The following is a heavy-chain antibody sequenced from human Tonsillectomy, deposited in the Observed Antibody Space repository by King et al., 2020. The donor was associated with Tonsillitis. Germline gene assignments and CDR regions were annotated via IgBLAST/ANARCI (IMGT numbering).Heavy chain of an antibody. CDR1: GFTFSSYA. Sequence: VQLVQSGGDLVQPGGSLRLPCAASGFTFSSYAMSWVRQAPGKGLEWVSTVSGSGVSTYYTDSVRGRFTISRDNSQNTLYLQMNSLRAEDTALYYCAKGAPGIAVAGSGAFDYWGQGTLVTVSS. CDR2: VSGSGVST. CDR3: AKGAPGIAVAGSGAFDY. V-gene: IGHV3-23*04. J-gene: IGHJ4*02. D-gene: IGHD6-19*01.